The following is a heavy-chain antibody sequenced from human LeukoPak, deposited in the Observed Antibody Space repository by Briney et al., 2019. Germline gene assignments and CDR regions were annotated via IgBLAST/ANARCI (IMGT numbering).Heavy chain of an antibody. V-gene: IGHV3-48*01. Sequence: GGSLRLSCAASGFTFSSYSMNWVRQAPGKGLEWVSYISSSSSTIYYADSVKGRFTISRDNAKNSLYLQMNSLRAEDTAVYYCARVESGRYFDLDYWGQGTLVTVSS. CDR2: ISSSSSTI. CDR1: GFTFSSYS. CDR3: ARVESGRYFDLDY. D-gene: IGHD3-9*01. J-gene: IGHJ4*02.